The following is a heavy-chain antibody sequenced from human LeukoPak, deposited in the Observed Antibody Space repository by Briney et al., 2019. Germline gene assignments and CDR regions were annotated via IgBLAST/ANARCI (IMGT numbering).Heavy chain of an antibody. CDR1: GGTFSSYA. CDR3: AGGNYGSGSYYKFDY. D-gene: IGHD3-10*01. CDR2: IIPIFGTA. Sequence: SVKVSCKASGGTFSSYAISWVRQAPGQGLEWMGGIIPIFGTANYAQKFQGRVTITADESTSTAYMELSSLRSEDTAVYYCAGGNYGSGSYYKFDYWGQGTLVTVSS. J-gene: IGHJ4*02. V-gene: IGHV1-69*01.